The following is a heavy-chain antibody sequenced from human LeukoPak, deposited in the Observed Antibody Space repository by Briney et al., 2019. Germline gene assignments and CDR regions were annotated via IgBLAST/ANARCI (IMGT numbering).Heavy chain of an antibody. CDR3: ERSKIATRRGDNWFVP. CDR1: GYTLTVYY. J-gene: IGHJ5*02. Sequence: SVKVPYKASGYTLTVYYMHWVRQAPGQAREGVGWISPNRCDTNYAQKLQGRLTNNRDTYINRAHMAENTQRSGDRAVYFCERSKIATRRGDNWFVPWGGGTLVSVSS. D-gene: IGHD6-6*01. V-gene: IGHV1-2*02. CDR2: ISPNRCDT.